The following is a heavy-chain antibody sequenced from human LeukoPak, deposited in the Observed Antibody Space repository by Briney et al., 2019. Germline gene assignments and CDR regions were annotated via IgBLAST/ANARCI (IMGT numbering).Heavy chain of an antibody. CDR1: GGSFSSYY. J-gene: IGHJ5*02. V-gene: IGHV4-59*10. CDR2: IYTSGST. D-gene: IGHD4-11*01. CDR3: ARAKMTTVTTGFDP. Sequence: PSETLSLTCAVYGGSFSSYYWSWIRQPAGKGLEWIGRIYTSGSTNYNPSLKSRVTISVDTSKNQFSLKLSSVTAADTAVYYCARAKMTTVTTGFDPWGQGTLVTVSS.